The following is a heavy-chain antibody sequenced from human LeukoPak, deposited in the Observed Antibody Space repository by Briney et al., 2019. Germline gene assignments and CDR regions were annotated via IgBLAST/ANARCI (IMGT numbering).Heavy chain of an antibody. Sequence: ASVKVSCKASGGTFSTYAINWVRQAPAQGLEWMGGIIPIFGIPNYAQKFQGRVTITADKSTSTAYMELSSLRSEDTAVYYCARGAGSSWPYYYYYYYMDVWGKGTTVTVSS. D-gene: IGHD6-13*01. V-gene: IGHV1-69*10. CDR2: IIPIFGIP. J-gene: IGHJ6*03. CDR3: ARGAGSSWPYYYYYYYMDV. CDR1: GGTFSTYA.